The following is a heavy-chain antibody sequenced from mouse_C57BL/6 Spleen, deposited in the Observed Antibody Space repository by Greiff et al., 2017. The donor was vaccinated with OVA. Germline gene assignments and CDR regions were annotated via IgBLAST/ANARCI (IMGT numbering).Heavy chain of an antibody. CDR3: ARGVYDEGFDY. J-gene: IGHJ2*01. D-gene: IGHD2-12*01. CDR2: ISDGGSYT. Sequence: EVMLVESGGGLVKPGGSLKLSCAASGFTFSSYAMSWVRQTPEKRLEWVATISDGGSYTYYPDNVKGRFTISRDNAKNNLYLQMSHLKSEDTAMYYCARGVYDEGFDYWGQGTTLTVSS. V-gene: IGHV5-4*03. CDR1: GFTFSSYA.